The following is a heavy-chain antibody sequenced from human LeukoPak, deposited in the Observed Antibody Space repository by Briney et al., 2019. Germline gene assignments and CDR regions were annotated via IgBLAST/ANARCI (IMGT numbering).Heavy chain of an antibody. CDR2: ISSSSSYI. V-gene: IGHV3-21*01. CDR1: GFTFSSYT. D-gene: IGHD3-9*01. CDR3: ARATTYDILTGYFDY. Sequence: GGSLRLSCAASGFTFSSYTMNWVRQAPGKGLEWVSSISSSSSYIYYADSVKGRFTISRDNAKNSLYLQMNSLRAEDTAMYYCARATTYDILTGYFDYWGQGTLVTVSS. J-gene: IGHJ4*02.